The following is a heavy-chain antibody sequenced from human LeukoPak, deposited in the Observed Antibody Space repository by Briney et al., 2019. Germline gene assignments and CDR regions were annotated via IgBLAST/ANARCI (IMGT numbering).Heavy chain of an antibody. CDR3: ARDRASAVTTVFDY. Sequence: WGSLRLSCAASGFTFSSYGMHWVRQAPGKGLEWVAVIWYDGSNKYYTDSVKGRFTISRDNSKNTLYLQMNSLRAEDTAVYYCARDRASAVTTVFDYWGQGTLVTVSS. CDR1: GFTFSSYG. CDR2: IWYDGSNK. J-gene: IGHJ4*02. D-gene: IGHD4-17*01. V-gene: IGHV3-33*01.